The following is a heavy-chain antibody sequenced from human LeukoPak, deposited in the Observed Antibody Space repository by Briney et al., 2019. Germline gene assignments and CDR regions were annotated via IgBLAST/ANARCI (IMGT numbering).Heavy chain of an antibody. CDR3: ARATLLYYYDSSGYYWRSTYYFDY. CDR2: INHSGST. J-gene: IGHJ4*02. V-gene: IGHV4-34*01. Sequence: SETLSLTCAVYGGSFSGYYWSWIRQPPGKGLEWIGEINHSGSTNYNPSLKSRVTISVDTSKNQFSLKLSSVTAADTAVYYCARATLLYYYDSSGYYWRSTYYFDYWGQGTLVTVSS. CDR1: GGSFSGYY. D-gene: IGHD3-22*01.